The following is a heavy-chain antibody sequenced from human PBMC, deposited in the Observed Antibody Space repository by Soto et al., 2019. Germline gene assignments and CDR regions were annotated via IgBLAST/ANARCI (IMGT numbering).Heavy chain of an antibody. CDR3: AREFGKYGNYRFDP. Sequence: QVQLLESGGGVVQPGRSLRLSCAASGFTFSDYGMHWVRQTPGKGLEWVAVIWHDGKEKYYADSAKGRFTVTRDNSKNTLYLQMNSLRAEDTALYYCAREFGKYGNYRFDPWAQGTLVAVSS. V-gene: IGHV3-33*01. CDR2: IWHDGKEK. D-gene: IGHD3-16*01. J-gene: IGHJ5*02. CDR1: GFTFSDYG.